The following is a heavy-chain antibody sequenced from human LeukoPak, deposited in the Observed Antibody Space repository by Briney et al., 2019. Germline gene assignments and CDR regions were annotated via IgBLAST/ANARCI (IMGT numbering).Heavy chain of an antibody. Sequence: GASVKVSCKASGYTFTGYYMHWVRQAPGQGLEWMGWINPNSGGTNYAQKFQGRVTMTRNTSISTAYMELSSLRSEDTAVYYCARGTGYYYYYMDVWGKGTTVTISS. CDR2: INPNSGGT. J-gene: IGHJ6*03. D-gene: IGHD1-14*01. CDR3: ARGTGYYYYYMDV. CDR1: GYTFTGYY. V-gene: IGHV1-2*02.